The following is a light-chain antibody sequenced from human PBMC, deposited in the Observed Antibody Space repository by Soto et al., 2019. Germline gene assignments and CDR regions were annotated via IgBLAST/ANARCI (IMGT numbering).Light chain of an antibody. Sequence: DIQMTQTPSSLSASVGDSVTISCRASQSISIYVSWYQQTPGKAPKLLIYGASTLQTGVPSRFSGSGSGTDFTLTITSLRREDFATYFCQQSHTIPRTFGQGTNLEIK. CDR1: QSISIY. CDR2: GAS. CDR3: QQSHTIPRT. J-gene: IGKJ2*01. V-gene: IGKV1-39*01.